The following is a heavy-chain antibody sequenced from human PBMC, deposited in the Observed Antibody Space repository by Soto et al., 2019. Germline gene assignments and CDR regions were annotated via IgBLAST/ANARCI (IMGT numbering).Heavy chain of an antibody. V-gene: IGHV3-30-3*01. Sequence: QVQLVESGGGVVQPGRSLRLSCAASGFTFSSYAMHWVRQAPGKGLEWVAVISYDGSNKYYADSVKGRFTISRDNSKNXSYLQMNSLRAEDTAVYYCARVRLLWFGELFRPMDVWGQGTTVTVSS. J-gene: IGHJ6*02. D-gene: IGHD3-10*01. CDR1: GFTFSSYA. CDR2: ISYDGSNK. CDR3: ARVRLLWFGELFRPMDV.